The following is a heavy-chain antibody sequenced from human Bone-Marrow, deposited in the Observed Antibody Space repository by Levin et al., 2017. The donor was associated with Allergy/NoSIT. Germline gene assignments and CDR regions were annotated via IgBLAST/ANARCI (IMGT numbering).Heavy chain of an antibody. Sequence: PSETLSLTCTVSGGSMTSSPYYWGWIRQSPGKGLEWIGSIHHRGTTYYNPSLKSRVTISVGTSKNHFPLKLTSVTAADTDSYYCATNYQYSSGGPCDIWGQGTMVTVSS. V-gene: IGHV4-39*01. CDR1: GGSMTSSPYY. J-gene: IGHJ3*02. D-gene: IGHD3-10*01. CDR3: ATNYQYSSGGPCDI. CDR2: IHHRGTT.